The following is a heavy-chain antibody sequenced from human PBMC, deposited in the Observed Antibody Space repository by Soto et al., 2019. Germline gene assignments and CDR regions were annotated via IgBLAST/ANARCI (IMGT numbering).Heavy chain of an antibody. Sequence: PSETLSLTCTVSGASIDSSAYYWAWIRQPPWKALQWIGSSFYSGTAYYNPSLSGRFTMSVDTSKNQFSLNLNSLPAADTAVNCCERPGGVFVLPSVYWGPGTLVTVSS. D-gene: IGHD3-16*02. J-gene: IGHJ4*02. CDR1: GASIDSSAYY. CDR2: SFYSGTA. V-gene: IGHV4-39*01. CDR3: ERPGGVFVLPSVY.